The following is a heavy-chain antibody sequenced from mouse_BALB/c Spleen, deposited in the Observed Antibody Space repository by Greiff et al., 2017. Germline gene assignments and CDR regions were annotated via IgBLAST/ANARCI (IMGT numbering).Heavy chain of an antibody. V-gene: IGHV7-3*02. CDR1: GFTFTDYY. J-gene: IGHJ4*01. Sequence: EVQLVESGGGLVQPGGSLRLSCATSGFTFTDYYMSWVRQPPGKALEWLGFIRNKANGYTTEYSASVKGRFTISRDNSQSILYLQMNTLRAEDSATYYCARDLLWGAMDYWGQGTSVTVSS. CDR2: IRNKANGYTT. D-gene: IGHD2-1*01. CDR3: ARDLLWGAMDY.